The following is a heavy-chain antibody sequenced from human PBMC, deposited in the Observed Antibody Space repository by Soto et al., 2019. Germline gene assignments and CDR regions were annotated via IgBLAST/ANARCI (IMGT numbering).Heavy chain of an antibody. CDR3: ARGGRKGGYSGYDLNY. V-gene: IGHV4-34*01. J-gene: IGHJ4*02. CDR1: GGSFSGYY. CDR2: INHSGST. Sequence: SETLSLTCAVYGGSFSGYYWSWIRQPPGKGLEWIGEINHSGSTNYNPSLKSRVTISVDTSKNQFSLKLSSVTAADTAVYYCARGGRKGGYSGYDLNYWGQGTLVTVS. D-gene: IGHD5-12*01.